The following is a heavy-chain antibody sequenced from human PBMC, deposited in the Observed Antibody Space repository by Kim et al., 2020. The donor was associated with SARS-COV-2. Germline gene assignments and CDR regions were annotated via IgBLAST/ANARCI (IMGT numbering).Heavy chain of an antibody. CDR1: GFTFSKFA. CDR3: AKRGDFCRNASCFLDY. J-gene: IGHJ4*02. D-gene: IGHD2-2*01. Sequence: GGSLRLSCAASGFTFSKFAVSWVRQAPGKGLEWVSTIGGAGFNTFYADSVKGRLTISRDNSKNTLYLQINSLRAEDTAVYYCAKRGDFCRNASCFLDYWGQGTLVTVSS. CDR2: IGGAGFNT. V-gene: IGHV3-23*01.